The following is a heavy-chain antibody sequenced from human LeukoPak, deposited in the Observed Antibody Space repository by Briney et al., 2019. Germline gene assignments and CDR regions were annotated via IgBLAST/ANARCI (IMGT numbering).Heavy chain of an antibody. CDR1: GFTVNSNY. V-gene: IGHV3-66*02. CDR3: ARAKPGAAGFFDF. J-gene: IGHJ4*02. Sequence: GGSLRLSCAASGFTVNSNYMSWVRQAPGKGLEWVSIIYSDGSAYYAVSVKGRFTLSRDNSKNTLYLQMNSLRGEDTAVYYCARAKPGAAGFFDFWGQGTLVTVSS. D-gene: IGHD6-13*01. CDR2: IYSDGSA.